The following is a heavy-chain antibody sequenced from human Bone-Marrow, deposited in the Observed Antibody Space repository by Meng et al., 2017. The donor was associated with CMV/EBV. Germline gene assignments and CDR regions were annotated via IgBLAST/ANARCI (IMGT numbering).Heavy chain of an antibody. D-gene: IGHD3-9*01. Sequence: GGSLRLSCAASGFTFNNHWMHWVRQAPGKGLEWVAVISYDGSNKYYADSVKGRFTISRDNSKNTLYLQMNSLRAEDTAVYYCARGGNFLTWGMDVWGQGTTVTVSS. CDR1: GFTFNNHW. CDR2: ISYDGSNK. V-gene: IGHV3-30*03. CDR3: ARGGNFLTWGMDV. J-gene: IGHJ6*02.